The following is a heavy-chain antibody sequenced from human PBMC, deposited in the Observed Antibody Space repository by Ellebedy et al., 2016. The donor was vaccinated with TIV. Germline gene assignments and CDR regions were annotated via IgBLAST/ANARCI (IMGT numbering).Heavy chain of an antibody. J-gene: IGHJ4*02. CDR2: IKPDGSEK. CDR3: AGSFDY. Sequence: PGGSLRLSCAASGFTFSSYWMNWVRQAPGQGLEWVANIKPDGSEKNYVDSVRGRFTISRDNAKNSLYLQMNSLSAEDTAIYYCAGSFDYWGQGTLVTVSS. V-gene: IGHV3-7*03. CDR1: GFTFSSYW.